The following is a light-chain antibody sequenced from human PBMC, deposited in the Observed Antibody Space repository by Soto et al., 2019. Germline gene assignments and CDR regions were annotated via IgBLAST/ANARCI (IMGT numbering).Light chain of an antibody. J-gene: IGLJ1*01. CDR1: TSDGGGYDY. CDR2: AVT. CDR3: CSYADNYFSV. V-gene: IGLV2-11*01. Sequence: QSFLTQPRSVSGSPGQSVTISFTGTTSDGGGYDYVSWYQHHPGKAPKLSLYAVTQRPSGIPDRFSGSKSGNTASLTISGLQADAEADYHCCSYADNYFSVFGTGTKVPVL.